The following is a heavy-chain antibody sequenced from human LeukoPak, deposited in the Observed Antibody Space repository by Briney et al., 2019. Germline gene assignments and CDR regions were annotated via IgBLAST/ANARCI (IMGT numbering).Heavy chain of an antibody. CDR3: ARSPHCTSTSCYQANAFDI. CDR2: FDPEDGET. V-gene: IGHV1-24*01. CDR1: GYTLTELS. Sequence: GASVKVSCKVSGYTLTELSMHWVRQAPGKGLEWMGGFDPEDGETIYAQKFQGRVTITRNTSINTAFMELSSLRSEDTAVYYCARSPHCTSTSCYQANAFDIWGQGTMVTVSS. D-gene: IGHD2-2*01. J-gene: IGHJ3*02.